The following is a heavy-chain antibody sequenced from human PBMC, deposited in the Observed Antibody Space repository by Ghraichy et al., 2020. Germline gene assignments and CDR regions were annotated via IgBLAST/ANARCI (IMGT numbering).Heavy chain of an antibody. CDR3: VKRGAMAYYYFDY. J-gene: IGHJ4*02. CDR2: ISSNGGST. V-gene: IGHV3-64D*06. CDR1: GFTFSTYA. Sequence: GGSLRLSCSASGFTFSTYAMHWVRQAPGKGLEYVSAISSNGGSTYYADSVKGRFTISRDNSKNTLYLQMSSLRAEDTAVYYCVKRGAMAYYYFDYWGQGTLVTVSS. D-gene: IGHD3-10*01.